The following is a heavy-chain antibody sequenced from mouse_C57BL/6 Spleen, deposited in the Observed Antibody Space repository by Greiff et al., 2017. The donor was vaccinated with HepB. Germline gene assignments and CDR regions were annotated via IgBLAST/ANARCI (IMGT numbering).Heavy chain of an antibody. CDR1: GYTFTSYW. CDR2: IDPSDSYT. CDR3: ARSSGYVRAMDY. V-gene: IGHV1-50*01. Sequence: QVQLQQPGAELVKPGASVKLSCKASGYTFTSYWMQWVKQRPGQGLEWIGEIDPSDSYTNYNQKFKCKATLTVDTSSSTAYMQLSSLTSEDSAVYYCARSSGYVRAMDYWGQGTSVTVSS. J-gene: IGHJ4*01. D-gene: IGHD3-2*02.